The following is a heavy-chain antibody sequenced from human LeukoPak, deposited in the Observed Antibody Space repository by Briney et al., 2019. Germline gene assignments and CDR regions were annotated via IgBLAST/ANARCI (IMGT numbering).Heavy chain of an antibody. V-gene: IGHV3-33*01. Sequence: GGSLRLSCAASGFTFSSYGMHWVRQAPGKGLEWVAVIWYDGSNKYYADSVKGRFTISRDNSKNTLYLQMNSLRAEDTAVYYCARDRGITMVLDAFDIWGQATMVTVSS. CDR2: IWYDGSNK. CDR1: GFTFSSYG. J-gene: IGHJ3*02. D-gene: IGHD3-10*01. CDR3: ARDRGITMVLDAFDI.